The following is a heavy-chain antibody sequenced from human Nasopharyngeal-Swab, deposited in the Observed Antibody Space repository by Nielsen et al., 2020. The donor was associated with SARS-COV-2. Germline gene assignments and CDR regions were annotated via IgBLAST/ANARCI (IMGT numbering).Heavy chain of an antibody. V-gene: IGHV3-48*01. CDR1: GFIFSSYS. CDR2: ISSAGTSI. D-gene: IGHD1-7*01. J-gene: IGHJ4*02. Sequence: GESLKISCVASGFIFSSYSMNWVRQAPGKGLEWVSYISSAGTSIYYADSVKGRFTISRDNAKDSLHMQMNSLRAEDTAVYYCARDSPPTTIWGQGTLVTVSS. CDR3: ARDSPPTTI.